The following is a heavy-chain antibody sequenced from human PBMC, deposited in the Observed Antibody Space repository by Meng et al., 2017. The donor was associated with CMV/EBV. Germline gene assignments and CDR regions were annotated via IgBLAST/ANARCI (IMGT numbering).Heavy chain of an antibody. J-gene: IGHJ6*02. CDR1: GFTFSSYS. Sequence: GESLKISCAASGFTFSSYSMNWVSQAPGKGLEWVSSISSSSSYIYYADSVKGRFTISRDNAKNSLYLQMNSLRAEDTAVYYCARDLPNPAVIRGFWSGHTSTNYYYYGMDVWGQGTTVTVSS. V-gene: IGHV3-21*01. CDR2: ISSSSSYI. CDR3: ARDLPNPAVIRGFWSGHTSTNYYYYGMDV. D-gene: IGHD3-3*01.